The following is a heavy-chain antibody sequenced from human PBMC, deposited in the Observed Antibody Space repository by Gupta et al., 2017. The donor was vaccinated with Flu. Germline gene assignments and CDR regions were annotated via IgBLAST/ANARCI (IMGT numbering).Heavy chain of an antibody. CDR2: INHSGST. Sequence: QVQLQQWGAGLLKPSETLSLTCAVYGGSFSGYYWSWIRQPPGKGLEWIGEINHSGSTNYNPSLKSRVTISVDTSKNQFSLKLTSVTAADTAVYYCATQEGGYSSGRGDYWGQGTLVTGSS. D-gene: IGHD6-19*01. CDR1: GGSFSGYY. J-gene: IGHJ4*02. V-gene: IGHV4-34*01. CDR3: ATQEGGYSSGRGDY.